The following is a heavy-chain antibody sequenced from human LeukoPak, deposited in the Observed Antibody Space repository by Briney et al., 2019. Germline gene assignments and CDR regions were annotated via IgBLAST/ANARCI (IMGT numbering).Heavy chain of an antibody. V-gene: IGHV3-7*05. Sequence: GGSLRLSCAASGFAFSSYWMSWVRQAPGKGLEWVANIKQDGSDKYYVDSVKGRFTISRDNAKNSLYLQMNSLRAEDTAVYYCARSLGYCSAGSCFPFDYWGQGTLVTVSS. J-gene: IGHJ4*02. CDR3: ARSLGYCSAGSCFPFDY. CDR2: IKQDGSDK. CDR1: GFAFSSYW. D-gene: IGHD2-15*01.